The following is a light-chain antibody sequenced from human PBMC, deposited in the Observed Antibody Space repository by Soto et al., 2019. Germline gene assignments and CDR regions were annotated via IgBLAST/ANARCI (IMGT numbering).Light chain of an antibody. J-gene: IGLJ1*01. V-gene: IGLV2-23*02. Sequence: QSALTQPAPVSGAPGQSITISCTGTSSDVGSYNLVSWYQQHPGKAPKLMIYEVSKRPSGVSNLFSGSKSGNTASLTISGLQAEDEADYYCCSYAGSSSVFGTGTKVTVL. CDR1: SSDVGSYNL. CDR2: EVS. CDR3: CSYAGSSSV.